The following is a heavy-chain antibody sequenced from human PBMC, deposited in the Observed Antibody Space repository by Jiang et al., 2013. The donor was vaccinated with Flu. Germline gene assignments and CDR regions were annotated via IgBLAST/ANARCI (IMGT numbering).Heavy chain of an antibody. CDR3: ARETTGYSHGCMDV. D-gene: IGHD5-18*01. CDR2: FIPIFDTT. Sequence: VQLVESGAEVKKPGESLKISCKGSGYSFTSYWIGWVRQAPGQGLEWMGGFIPIFDTTNYAQKFQGRVTITADKSTSTVYMELSSLRSEDTAVYYCARETTGYSHGCMDVWGKGPRSSSP. V-gene: IGHV1-69*06. CDR1: GYSFTSYW. J-gene: IGHJ6*03.